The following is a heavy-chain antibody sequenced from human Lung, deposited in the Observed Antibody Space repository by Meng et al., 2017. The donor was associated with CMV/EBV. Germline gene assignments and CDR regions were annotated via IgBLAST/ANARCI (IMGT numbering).Heavy chain of an antibody. J-gene: IGHJ5*02. CDR2: TYYRSKWYN. Sequence: SETLSLTCAISGDNVSSNSAAWNWIRQSPSRGLEWLGRTYYRSKWYNDFAPSVKSRITFNPDTSKNQLSLHLTSVTPEDTAVYYCARDLNYYDSSGNYYVGWLDPWGQGTXVTVSS. CDR1: GDNVSSNSAA. D-gene: IGHD3-22*01. V-gene: IGHV6-1*01. CDR3: ARDLNYYDSSGNYYVGWLDP.